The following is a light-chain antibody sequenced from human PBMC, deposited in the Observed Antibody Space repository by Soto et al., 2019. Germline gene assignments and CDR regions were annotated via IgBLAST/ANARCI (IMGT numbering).Light chain of an antibody. Sequence: QSALTQPASVSGSPGQPITISCTGTSNDIGSYDLVSWYQQHPGKAPKLIIYDVNKRPSGVSNRFSGSKSGNTASLTISGLQAEDEADYWCYAYGTSNTLAFGGGTKVTVL. CDR1: SNDIGSYDL. CDR2: DVN. V-gene: IGLV2-23*02. J-gene: IGLJ3*02. CDR3: YAYGTSNTLA.